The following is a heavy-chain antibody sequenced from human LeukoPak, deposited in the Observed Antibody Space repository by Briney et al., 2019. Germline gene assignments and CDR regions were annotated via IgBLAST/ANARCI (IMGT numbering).Heavy chain of an antibody. D-gene: IGHD3-22*01. V-gene: IGHV4-59*08. J-gene: IGHJ6*02. Sequence: SETLSLTCTVSGGSISSYYWSWIRQPPGKGLEWIGYIYYSGSTNYNPSLKSRVTISVDTSKNQFSLKLSSVTAADTAVYYCASTPTYYYDSGGYYYPLYYGMDVWGQGTTVTVSS. CDR2: IYYSGST. CDR3: ASTPTYYYDSGGYYYPLYYGMDV. CDR1: GGSISSYY.